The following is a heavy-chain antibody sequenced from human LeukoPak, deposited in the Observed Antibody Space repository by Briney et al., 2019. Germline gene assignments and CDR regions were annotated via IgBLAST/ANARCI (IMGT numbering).Heavy chain of an antibody. CDR1: GFSRRTRGEG. Sequence: GAGPTLVKPTQTLTLTSTFSGFSRRTRGEGVGWIRQPPGKALEWLYLIYLDDDKRYSTYLRSRLTITKDTSKNQVVLTMTNMDPVDTATYYCAHWYTIFFLGGWFDPWGQGTLVTVSS. V-gene: IGHV2-5*02. CDR3: AHWYTIFFLGGWFDP. CDR2: IYLDDDK. D-gene: IGHD3-9*01. J-gene: IGHJ5*02.